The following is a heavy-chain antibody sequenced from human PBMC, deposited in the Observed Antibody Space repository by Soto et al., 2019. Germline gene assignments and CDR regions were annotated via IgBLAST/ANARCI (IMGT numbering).Heavy chain of an antibody. J-gene: IGHJ4*02. CDR2: ISGSGDST. CDR3: AKFGGIAVAGSFLDY. Sequence: GGSLRLSCAASGFTFISYAMSWVRQAPGKGLEWVSAISGSGDSTYYGDSVKGRFTISRDNSKNTLYLQMNSLRAEDTAVYYCAKFGGIAVAGSFLDYWGLGTLVTVSS. CDR1: GFTFISYA. V-gene: IGHV3-23*01. D-gene: IGHD6-19*01.